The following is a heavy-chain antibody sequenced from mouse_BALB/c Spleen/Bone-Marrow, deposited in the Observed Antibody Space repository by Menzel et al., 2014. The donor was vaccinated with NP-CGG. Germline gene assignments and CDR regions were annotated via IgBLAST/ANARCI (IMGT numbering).Heavy chain of an antibody. Sequence: QVQLQQSGPELVRPGASVKMSCKASGYTFTRYWMHWVKQRPGQGLEWIGMIDPSNSETRLNQKFKDKATLNIDKSSNTAYMQLSSLTSEDSTVYYCARAAYHDNHYYVMDYWGQGTSVTVSS. CDR3: ARAAYHDNHYYVMDY. D-gene: IGHD2-10*01. CDR2: IDPSNSET. J-gene: IGHJ4*01. CDR1: GYTFTRYW. V-gene: IGHV1S127*01.